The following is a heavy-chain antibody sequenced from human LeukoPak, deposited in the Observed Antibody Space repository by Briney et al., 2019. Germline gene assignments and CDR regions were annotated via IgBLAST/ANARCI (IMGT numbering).Heavy chain of an antibody. Sequence: GGSLRLSCAASGFTFSSYGMHWVRQAPGKGLEWVAVIWYDGSNKYYADSVKGRFTISRDNSKNTLYLQMNSLRAEDTAVYYCARADYSNSGDFDYWGQGTLATVSS. CDR3: ARADYSNSGDFDY. CDR1: GFTFSSYG. V-gene: IGHV3-33*01. D-gene: IGHD4-11*01. J-gene: IGHJ4*02. CDR2: IWYDGSNK.